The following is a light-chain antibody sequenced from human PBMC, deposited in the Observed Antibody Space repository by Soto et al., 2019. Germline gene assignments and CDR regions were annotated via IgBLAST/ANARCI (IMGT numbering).Light chain of an antibody. V-gene: IGKV3-20*01. CDR3: QQFAGSPYT. CDR1: ESISSSY. J-gene: IGKJ2*01. Sequence: EIVLTQSPGTLSLSPGERATLSCRASESISSSYLARYQQKPGQAPRLLIFGATSRGTGIPDRFSGSGSGTDFTLTISRLEPEDFAVFYCQQFAGSPYTFGQGTKLEIK. CDR2: GAT.